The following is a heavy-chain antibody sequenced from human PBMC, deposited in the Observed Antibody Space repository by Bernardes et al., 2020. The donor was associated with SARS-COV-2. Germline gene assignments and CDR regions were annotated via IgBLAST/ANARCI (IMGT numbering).Heavy chain of an antibody. J-gene: IGHJ5*02. CDR1: GFSLSSSGVG. CDR2: IYWDDDK. V-gene: IGHV2-5*02. CDR3: AHRLGYCTTTTCYANWFEP. Sequence: SGPTLLKPTQTLTLTCTFSGFSLSSSGVGVGWIRQPPGKALEWLALIYWDDDKRYSPSLKSRLTITKDTSKNQVVLTMTNMDPVDTATYYCAHRLGYCTTTTCYANWFEPWGQGTLVTVSS. D-gene: IGHD2-2*01.